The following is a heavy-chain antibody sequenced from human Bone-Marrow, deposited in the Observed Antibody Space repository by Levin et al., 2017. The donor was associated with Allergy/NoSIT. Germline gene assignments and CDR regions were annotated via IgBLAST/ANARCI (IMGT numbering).Heavy chain of an antibody. V-gene: IGHV3-23*01. J-gene: IGHJ4*02. CDR2: INNGRT. D-gene: IGHD1-7*01. Sequence: GGSLRLSCAASGFTFSTKAMGWVRQAPGKGLDWVSTINNGRTYYADSVKGRFTISRDNSKDTLYLQMNNLRAEDTALYYCVKEGTLGYFDSWGQGTLVTVSS. CDR3: VKEGTLGYFDS. CDR1: GFTFSTKA.